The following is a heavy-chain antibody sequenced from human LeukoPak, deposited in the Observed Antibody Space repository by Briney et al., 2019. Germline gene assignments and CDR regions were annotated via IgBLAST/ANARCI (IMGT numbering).Heavy chain of an antibody. J-gene: IGHJ4*02. Sequence: GGSLRLSCAASGFTFSSYAMSWVRQAPGKGLEWVSAISGSGGSTYYADSVKGRFTISRDNSKNTLYLQMNSLRAEDTAVYYCAKDKGRSYYDSSGYHFDYWGQGTLVTVSS. D-gene: IGHD3-22*01. CDR1: GFTFSSYA. CDR2: ISGSGGST. V-gene: IGHV3-23*01. CDR3: AKDKGRSYYDSSGYHFDY.